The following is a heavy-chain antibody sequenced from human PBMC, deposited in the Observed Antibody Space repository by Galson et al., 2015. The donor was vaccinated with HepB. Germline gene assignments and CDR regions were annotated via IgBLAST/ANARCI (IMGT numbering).Heavy chain of an antibody. CDR2: IYYSGST. Sequence: TLSLTCTVSGGSISSGGYYWSWIRQHPGKGLEWIGYIYYSGSTYYNPSLKSRVTISVDTSTNQFSLKLSSVTAADTAVYYCAREGRGDFWSGYHIRGAFDIWGQGTMVTVSS. D-gene: IGHD3-3*01. CDR1: GGSISSGGYY. CDR3: AREGRGDFWSGYHIRGAFDI. V-gene: IGHV4-31*03. J-gene: IGHJ3*02.